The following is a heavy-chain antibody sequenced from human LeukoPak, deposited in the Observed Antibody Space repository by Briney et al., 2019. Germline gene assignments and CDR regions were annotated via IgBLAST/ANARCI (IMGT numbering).Heavy chain of an antibody. Sequence: ASVKVSCKASGGTFSSYAISWVRQAPGQGLEWMGGIIPIFGTANYAQKFQGRVTITADESTSTAYMELSSLRSEDTAVYYCARDRDGTAYYPLDFRGQGTLVTVSS. V-gene: IGHV1-69*13. D-gene: IGHD3-22*01. J-gene: IGHJ4*02. CDR1: GGTFSSYA. CDR2: IIPIFGTA. CDR3: ARDRDGTAYYPLDF.